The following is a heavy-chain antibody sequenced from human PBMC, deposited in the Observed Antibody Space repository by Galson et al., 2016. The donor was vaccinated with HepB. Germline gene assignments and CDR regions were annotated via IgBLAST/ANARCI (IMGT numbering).Heavy chain of an antibody. D-gene: IGHD3-22*01. CDR2: IYYSGST. CDR3: ARRRNYYDSSGNYPDWLDP. V-gene: IGHV4-59*08. Sequence: SETLSLTCTVSGGSISPYYWSWIRQPPGKGLEWIGCIYYSGSTNYNPSLKGRLTLSVDTSKNQVSLKLSSVTAADTAVYYCARRRNYYDSSGNYPDWLDPWGQGTLVTVSS. J-gene: IGHJ5*02. CDR1: GGSISPYY.